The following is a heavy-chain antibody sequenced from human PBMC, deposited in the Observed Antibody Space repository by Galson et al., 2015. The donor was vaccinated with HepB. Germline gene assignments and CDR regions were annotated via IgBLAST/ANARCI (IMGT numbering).Heavy chain of an antibody. J-gene: IGHJ3*01. CDR2: ISGDSDNI. Sequence: SLRLSCAASGFMFSTYTINWVRQAPGKGLEWISSISGDSDNIEYAASVKGRFTVSRDNARNSVLLQMDSLRAEDTALYFCARERIIAVAGHLYPELDVWGQGTMVPVSS. CDR1: GFMFSTYT. D-gene: IGHD6-19*01. CDR3: ARERIIAVAGHLYPELDV. V-gene: IGHV3-21*01.